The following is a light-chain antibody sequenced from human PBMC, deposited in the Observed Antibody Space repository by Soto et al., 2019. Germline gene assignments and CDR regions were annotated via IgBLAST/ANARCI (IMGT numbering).Light chain of an antibody. Sequence: EVVWTHAPFTLSLSPGERATLSCRASQSFRGLLAWYQQKPGQAPRLLIYDAYNRATGIPPRFSGSGSGTDFTLTISSLEPEDSAVYYCQQRHMWPITFGHGTRLEIK. J-gene: IGKJ5*01. CDR2: DAY. V-gene: IGKV3-11*01. CDR1: QSFRGL. CDR3: QQRHMWPIT.